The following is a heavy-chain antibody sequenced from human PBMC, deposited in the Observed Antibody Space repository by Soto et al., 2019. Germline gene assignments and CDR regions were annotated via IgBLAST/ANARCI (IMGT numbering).Heavy chain of an antibody. CDR1: GFTFSSYA. D-gene: IGHD2-2*01. V-gene: IGHV3-23*01. Sequence: EVQLLESGGGLVQPGGSLRLSCAASGFTFSSYAMSWVRQAPGKGLEWVSAISGSGGSTYYADSVKGRFTISRDNSKNTLYLQMNSRRAEDTAVYYCAGCSSTSCYRYYYYGMDVWGQGTTVTVSS. CDR3: AGCSSTSCYRYYYYGMDV. J-gene: IGHJ6*02. CDR2: ISGSGGST.